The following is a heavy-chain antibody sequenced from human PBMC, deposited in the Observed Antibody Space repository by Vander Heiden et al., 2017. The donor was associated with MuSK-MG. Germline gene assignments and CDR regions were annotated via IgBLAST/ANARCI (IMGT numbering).Heavy chain of an antibody. CDR1: GFTFSSYG. V-gene: IGHV3-33*01. CDR3: ARGPMASNYYYYGMDV. J-gene: IGHJ6*02. CDR2: IWYDGSNK. D-gene: IGHD2-2*01. Sequence: QVQLVESGGGVVQPGRSLRPSCAASGFTFSSYGMHWGRQAPGKGLEWVAVIWYDGSNKYYADSVKGRFTISRDNSKNTRYLQMNSLRAEDTAVYYCARGPMASNYYYYGMDVWGQGTTVTVSS.